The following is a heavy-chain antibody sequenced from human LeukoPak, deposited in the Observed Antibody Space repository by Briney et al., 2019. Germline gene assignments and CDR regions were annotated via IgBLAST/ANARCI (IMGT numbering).Heavy chain of an antibody. CDR3: ARVNMIPCYYGMDV. CDR2: ISSGGSSI. CDR1: GFTFSDYY. J-gene: IGHJ6*02. Sequence: GGSLRLSCAASGFTFSDYYMRWIRKAPGKGLEWVSYISSGGSSIYYADSVKGRFTISRDNAKNSLYLQMNSLRAEDTAVYYCARVNMIPCYYGMDVWGQGTTVAVSS. D-gene: IGHD3-22*01. V-gene: IGHV3-11*01.